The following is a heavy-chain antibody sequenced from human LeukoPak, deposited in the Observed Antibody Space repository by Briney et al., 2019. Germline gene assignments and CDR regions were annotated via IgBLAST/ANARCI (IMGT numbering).Heavy chain of an antibody. J-gene: IGHJ6*02. CDR1: GFTLSSYS. CDR3: ARDGSKYYDILTGYSRPSRYYYYYGMDV. CDR2: ISSSSSYI. D-gene: IGHD3-9*01. Sequence: GGSLRLSCAASGFTLSSYSMNWVRQAPGKGLEWVSSISSSSSYIYYADSVKGRFTISRDNAKNSLYLQMNSLRAEDTAVYYCARDGSKYYDILTGYSRPSRYYYYYGMDVWGQGTTVTVSS. V-gene: IGHV3-21*01.